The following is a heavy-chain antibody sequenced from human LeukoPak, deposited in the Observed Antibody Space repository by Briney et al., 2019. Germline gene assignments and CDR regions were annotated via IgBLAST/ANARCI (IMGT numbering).Heavy chain of an antibody. V-gene: IGHV1-8*01. D-gene: IGHD3-10*01. CDR2: MNPNSGNT. Sequence: GASVKVSCKVSGYTFTSYDINWVRQATGQGLEWMGCMNPNSGNTGYAQKFQGRVTMTRNTSISTAYMELSSLRSEDTAVYYCAASYGSGSDAFDIWGQGTMVTVSS. J-gene: IGHJ3*02. CDR1: GYTFTSYD. CDR3: AASYGSGSDAFDI.